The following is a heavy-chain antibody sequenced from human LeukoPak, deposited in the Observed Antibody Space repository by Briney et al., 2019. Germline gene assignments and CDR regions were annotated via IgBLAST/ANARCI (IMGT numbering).Heavy chain of an antibody. CDR2: IGGGGPTT. CDR1: GFTFRIYA. J-gene: IGHJ4*02. CDR3: ARGFLGGTDQYFDS. Sequence: GGSLSLSCAASGFTFRIYALKWVRQAPAKGLEWVSTIGGGGPTTDYADSVKDRFTISRDNSKHTLYLPMNSLRAEDTAVYFCARGFLGGTDQYFDSWGQGTLVTVSS. D-gene: IGHD6-19*01. V-gene: IGHV3-23*01.